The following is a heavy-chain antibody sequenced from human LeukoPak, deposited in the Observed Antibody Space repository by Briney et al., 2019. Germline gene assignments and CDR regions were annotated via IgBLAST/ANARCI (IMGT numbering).Heavy chain of an antibody. CDR1: GFSFSDYW. J-gene: IGHJ4*02. CDR2: IKSDGTIT. Sequence: GGSLRLSCAVSGFSFSDYWMHWVRQAPGKGLVWVSRIKSDGTITNYADSVKGRFTISRDNAKNTLYLQMNSLRAEDTAVYYCATGNYNKPFDYWGQGTLVTVSS. V-gene: IGHV3-74*01. CDR3: ATGNYNKPFDY. D-gene: IGHD1-7*01.